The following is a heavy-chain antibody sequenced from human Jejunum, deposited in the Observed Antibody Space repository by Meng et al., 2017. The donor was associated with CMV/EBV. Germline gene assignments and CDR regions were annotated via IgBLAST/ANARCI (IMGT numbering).Heavy chain of an antibody. V-gene: IGHV1-18*01. J-gene: IGHJ4*02. Sequence: LQVGGEGKKPGALVKVSCKASGYTFTNYGITWVRQAPGQGLEWMGWISAYNGNTNYAQTLQGRLTMTTDTSTSTAYMELRSLRSDDTAVYYCARVEVGITSGDYWGQGTLVTVSS. CDR3: ARVEVGITSGDY. D-gene: IGHD1-26*01. CDR1: GYTFTNYG. CDR2: ISAYNGNT.